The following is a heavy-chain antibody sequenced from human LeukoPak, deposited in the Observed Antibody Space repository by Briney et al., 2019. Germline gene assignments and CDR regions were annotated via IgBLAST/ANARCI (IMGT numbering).Heavy chain of an antibody. J-gene: IGHJ4*02. CDR3: ARYIPARPGFDY. D-gene: IGHD6-6*01. CDR2: VYYSGST. CDR1: GGSISSYY. Sequence: PLETLSLTCTVSGGSISSYYWSWIRQPPGKGLEWIGYVYYSGSTNYKPSLRSRVIILVDTSKNQFSLKLSSVTVADTAVYYCARYIPARPGFDYWGQGTLVTVSS. V-gene: IGHV4-59*12.